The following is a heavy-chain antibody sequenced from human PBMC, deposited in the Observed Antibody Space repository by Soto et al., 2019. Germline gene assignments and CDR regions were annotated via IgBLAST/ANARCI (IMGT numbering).Heavy chain of an antibody. Sequence: PGGSLRLSCAASGFTFSSYSMNWVRQAPGKGLEWVSSIRSSGSYKYYADSVKGRFTISRDNSKNTLYLQMNSLRAEDTAVYYCAKDKSGIVVVHTGYGMDVWGQGTTVTVSS. CDR3: AKDKSGIVVVHTGYGMDV. CDR1: GFTFSSYS. J-gene: IGHJ6*02. V-gene: IGHV3-21*01. CDR2: IRSSGSYK. D-gene: IGHD3-22*01.